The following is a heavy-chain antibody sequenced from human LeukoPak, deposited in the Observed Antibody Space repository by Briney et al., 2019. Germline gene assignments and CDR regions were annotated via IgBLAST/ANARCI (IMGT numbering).Heavy chain of an antibody. J-gene: IGHJ4*02. CDR1: GFTFDDYA. V-gene: IGHV3-9*01. D-gene: IGHD4-23*01. Sequence: PGRSLRLSCAASGFTFDDYAMHWVRQAPGKGLEWVSGISWNSGSIGYADSVKGRFTISRDNAKNSLYLQMNSLRAEDTAVYYCARDPNDYGGNSRDFDYWGQGTLVTVSS. CDR2: ISWNSGSI. CDR3: ARDPNDYGGNSRDFDY.